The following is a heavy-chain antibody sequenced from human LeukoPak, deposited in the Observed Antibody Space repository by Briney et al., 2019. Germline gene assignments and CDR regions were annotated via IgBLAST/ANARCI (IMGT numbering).Heavy chain of an antibody. Sequence: PSETLSLTCTVSGGSISSYYWSWIRQPPGKGLEWIGYIYYSGSTNYNPSLKSRVTISINTSKNQFSLRLSSVTAADTAVYYCARHSEAYSSSSYYYYFDYWGQGTLVTVSS. D-gene: IGHD6-6*01. CDR3: ARHSEAYSSSSYYYYFDY. J-gene: IGHJ4*02. CDR2: IYYSGST. CDR1: GGSISSYY. V-gene: IGHV4-59*08.